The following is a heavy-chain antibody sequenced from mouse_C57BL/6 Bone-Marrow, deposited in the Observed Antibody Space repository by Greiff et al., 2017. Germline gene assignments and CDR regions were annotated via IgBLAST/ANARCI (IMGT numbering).Heavy chain of an antibody. J-gene: IGHJ3*01. D-gene: IGHD2-10*01. V-gene: IGHV5-6*01. Sequence: EVQRVESGGDLVKPGGSLKLSCAASGFTFSSYGMSWVRQTPDKRLEWVATISSGGSYTYYPDSVKGRFTISRDNSKNTLYLQMSSLKSYDTAMYHCASQGILLFLACWGHGPLVTVAA. CDR2: ISSGGSYT. CDR1: GFTFSSYG. CDR3: ASQGILLFLAC.